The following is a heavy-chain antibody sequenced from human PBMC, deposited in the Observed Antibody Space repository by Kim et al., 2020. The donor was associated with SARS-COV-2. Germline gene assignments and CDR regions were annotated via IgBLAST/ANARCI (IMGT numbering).Heavy chain of an antibody. Sequence: ASVKVSCKASGYTFTGYYMHWVRQAPGQGLEWMGRINPNSGGTNYAQKFQGRVTMTRDTSISTAYMELSRLRSDDTAVYYCARDKDSYGYEFDYWGQGTLVTVSS. V-gene: IGHV1-2*06. CDR2: INPNSGGT. D-gene: IGHD5-18*01. CDR1: GYTFTGYY. J-gene: IGHJ4*02. CDR3: ARDKDSYGYEFDY.